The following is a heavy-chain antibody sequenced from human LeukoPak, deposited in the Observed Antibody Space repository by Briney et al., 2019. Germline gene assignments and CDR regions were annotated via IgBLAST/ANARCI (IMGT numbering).Heavy chain of an antibody. CDR1: EYTFTGYY. Sequence: ASVKVSCKASEYTFTGYYMHWVRQAPGQGLEWMGWINPNSGGTNYAQKFQGRVTMTRDTSISTAYMELSRLRSDDTAVYYCARGSGIVLMVYANWFDPWGQGTLVTVSS. J-gene: IGHJ5*02. CDR2: INPNSGGT. V-gene: IGHV1-2*02. CDR3: ARGSGIVLMVYANWFDP. D-gene: IGHD2-8*01.